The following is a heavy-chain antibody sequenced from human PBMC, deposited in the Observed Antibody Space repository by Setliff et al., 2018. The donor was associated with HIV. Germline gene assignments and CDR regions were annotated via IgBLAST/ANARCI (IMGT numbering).Heavy chain of an antibody. D-gene: IGHD3-16*01. V-gene: IGHV1-18*01. CDR3: ARDRVLLQGDDAVDI. CDR1: GYTFTTYG. Sequence: ASVKVSCKASGYTFTTYGISWVRQAPGQGLEWMGWISGYNCNANYAQKFQGRVTMTADASTRTAYMELRSLRSDDTAVYYCARDRVLLQGDDAVDIWGQGTMVTVSS. J-gene: IGHJ3*02. CDR2: ISGYNCNA.